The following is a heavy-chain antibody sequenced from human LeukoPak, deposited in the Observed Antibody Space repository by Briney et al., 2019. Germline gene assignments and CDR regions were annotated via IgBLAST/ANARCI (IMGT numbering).Heavy chain of an antibody. CDR2: INPTGTGT. Sequence: GASVTVSCKASGYTFINNWMHWVRQAPGQGLEWIGLINPTGTGTLYAQKFQGRVTMTRDMSTSTDYMELGSLRSEDMAVYYCARDNSVGDIAWWFDPWGQGTLVTVSS. J-gene: IGHJ5*02. CDR3: ARDNSVGDIAWWFDP. V-gene: IGHV1-46*01. CDR1: GYTFINNW. D-gene: IGHD3-10*01.